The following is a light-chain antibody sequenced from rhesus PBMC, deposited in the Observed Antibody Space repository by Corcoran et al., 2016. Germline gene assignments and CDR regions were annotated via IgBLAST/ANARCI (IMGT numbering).Light chain of an antibody. Sequence: DIQMTQSPSSLSASVGDNVTITCRASQGVSSWLAWYQQKPGKAPKCLIFKSSSLQSGVPSRVRGSGSGTDFTLTINVLQPEDFSTYYCLQSPTTPFTFGPGTKLDIK. CDR2: KSS. CDR1: QGVSSW. CDR3: LQSPTTPFT. V-gene: IGKV1-21*01. J-gene: IGKJ3*01.